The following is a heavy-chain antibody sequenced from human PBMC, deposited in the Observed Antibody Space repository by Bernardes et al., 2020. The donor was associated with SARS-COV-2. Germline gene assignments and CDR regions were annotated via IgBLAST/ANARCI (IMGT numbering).Heavy chain of an antibody. CDR2: IWYDGSNK. CDR1: GFTFSSYG. J-gene: IGHJ2*01. Sequence: GGSLRLSCAASGFTFSSYGMHWVRQAPGKGGGWGAVIWYDGSNKYYADSVKGRFTISRDNSKNTLYLQMNSLRAEDTAVYYCARDGWVYEYSPFDLWGRGTLVTVSS. CDR3: ARDGWVYEYSPFDL. D-gene: IGHD6-6*01. V-gene: IGHV3-33*01.